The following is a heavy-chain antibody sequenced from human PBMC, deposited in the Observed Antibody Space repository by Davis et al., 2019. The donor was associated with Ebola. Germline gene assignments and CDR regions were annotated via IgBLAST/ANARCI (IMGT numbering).Heavy chain of an antibody. CDR2: IDPSDSYT. Sequence: PGGSLRLSCKGSGYSFTSYWISWVRQMPGKGLEWMGRIDPSDSYTNYSPSFQGHVTISADKSISTAYLQWSSLKASDTAMYYCARHGHDAYSSSWYPEDWGQGTLVTVSS. V-gene: IGHV5-10-1*01. J-gene: IGHJ4*02. CDR3: ARHGHDAYSSSWYPED. CDR1: GYSFTSYW. D-gene: IGHD6-13*01.